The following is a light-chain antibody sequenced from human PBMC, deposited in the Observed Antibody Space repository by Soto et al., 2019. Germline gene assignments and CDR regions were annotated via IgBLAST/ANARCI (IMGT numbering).Light chain of an antibody. CDR1: QSISSY. CDR2: AAS. V-gene: IGKV1-39*01. CDR3: QQSYSTPV. J-gene: IGKJ2*01. Sequence: DIQMTQSPSSLSASVGDRVTITFRASQSISSYLNWYQQKPGKAPKLLSYAASSLQSGVPSRFSRSGSGTDLTLTINSLQPDDFATYYCQQSYSTPVFGQGTKLEIK.